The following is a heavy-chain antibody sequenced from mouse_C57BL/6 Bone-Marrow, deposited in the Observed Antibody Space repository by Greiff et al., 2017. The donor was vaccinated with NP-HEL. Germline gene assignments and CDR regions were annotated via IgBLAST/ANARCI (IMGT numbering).Heavy chain of an antibody. CDR1: GYSITSGYY. D-gene: IGHD2-3*01. J-gene: IGHJ3*01. CDR2: ISYDGSN. V-gene: IGHV3-6*01. Sequence: EVQVVESGPGLVKPSQSLSLTCSVTGYSITSGYYWNWIRQFPGNKLEWMGYISYDGSNNYNPSLKNRISLTRDTSKNQFFLKLNSVTTEDTATYYCARGDGYYFWFAYWGQGTLVTVSA. CDR3: ARGDGYYFWFAY.